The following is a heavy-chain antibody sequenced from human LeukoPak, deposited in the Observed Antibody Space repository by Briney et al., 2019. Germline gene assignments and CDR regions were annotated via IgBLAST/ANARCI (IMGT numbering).Heavy chain of an antibody. D-gene: IGHD2-15*01. CDR3: ARHINCSGGSCYSDFDY. V-gene: IGHV4-61*02. CDR2: IYTSGST. CDR1: GGSISSGSYY. Sequence: PSQTLSLTCTVSGGSISSGSYYWSWIRQPAGKGLEWIGRIYTSGSTNYNPSLKSRVTISVDTSKNQFSLKLSSVTAADTAVYYCARHINCSGGSCYSDFDYWGQGTLVTVSS. J-gene: IGHJ4*02.